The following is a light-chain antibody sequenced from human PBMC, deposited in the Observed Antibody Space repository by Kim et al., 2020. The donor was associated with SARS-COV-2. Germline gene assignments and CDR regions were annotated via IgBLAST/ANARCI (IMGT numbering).Light chain of an antibody. CDR2: EHT. CDR3: QSYDSSSHVV. Sequence: KPVTIACTRSSGSIGSNHVQWYQQRPGSAPPTVIYEHTQRPSGVPDRFSGFIDSSSNSASLTISGLKTEDEADYYCQSYDSSSHVVFGGGTQLTVL. V-gene: IGLV6-57*03. J-gene: IGLJ2*01. CDR1: SGSIGSNH.